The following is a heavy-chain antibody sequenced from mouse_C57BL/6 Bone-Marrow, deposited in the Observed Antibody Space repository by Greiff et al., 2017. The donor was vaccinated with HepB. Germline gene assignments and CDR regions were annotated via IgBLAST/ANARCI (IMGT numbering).Heavy chain of an antibody. CDR3: ARNYAKGYFDV. CDR1: GFTFSDYY. D-gene: IGHD1-1*01. V-gene: IGHV5-12*01. J-gene: IGHJ1*03. CDR2: ISNGGGST. Sequence: EVQGVESGGGLVQPGGSLKLSCAASGFTFSDYYMYWVRQTPEKRLEWVAYISNGGGSTYYPDTVKGRFTISRDNAKNTLYLQMSRLKSEDTAMYYCARNYAKGYFDVWGTGTTVTVSS.